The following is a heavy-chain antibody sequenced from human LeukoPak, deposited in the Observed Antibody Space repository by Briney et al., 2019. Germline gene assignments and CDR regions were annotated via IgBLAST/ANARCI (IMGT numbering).Heavy chain of an antibody. CDR1: GYSISSGYY. D-gene: IGHD3-10*01. CDR3: ARVEEGYGSGRRENYYYYYMDV. J-gene: IGHJ6*03. V-gene: IGHV4-38-2*02. CDR2: IYHSGST. Sequence: SETLSLTCTVSGYSISSGYYWGWIRQPPGKGLEWIGSIYHSGSTYYNPSLKSRVTISVDTSKNQFSLKLSSVTAADTAVYYCARVEEGYGSGRRENYYYYYMDVWGKGTTVTISS.